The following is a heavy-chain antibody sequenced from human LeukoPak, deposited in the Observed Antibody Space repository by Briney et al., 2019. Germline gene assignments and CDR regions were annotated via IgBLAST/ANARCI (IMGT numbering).Heavy chain of an antibody. CDR2: INSDGSST. CDR1: GFTFSTYW. J-gene: IGHJ4*02. CDR3: SSTKYGGYSDY. D-gene: IGHD4-23*01. Sequence: GGSLRLSCAASGFTFSTYWMHWVRQAPGKGLVWVSRINSDGSSTSYADSVKGRFSISRDNAKNTLYLQMYSLRAEDTAVYYCSSTKYGGYSDYWDQGTLVTVSS. V-gene: IGHV3-74*01.